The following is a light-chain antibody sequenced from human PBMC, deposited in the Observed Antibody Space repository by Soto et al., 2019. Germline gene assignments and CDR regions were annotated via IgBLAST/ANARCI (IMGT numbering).Light chain of an antibody. Sequence: EIVMTQSPATLSVSLGERATLSCRASQSLSSTVAWYQQRFGQAPRLLIYSASTRATGVPVRFSGSGSGTDFTLTITSLQSEDFGVYYCQQYKGLPTTFGEGTKVEV. J-gene: IGKJ1*01. CDR3: QQYKGLPTT. CDR2: SAS. CDR1: QSLSST. V-gene: IGKV3-15*01.